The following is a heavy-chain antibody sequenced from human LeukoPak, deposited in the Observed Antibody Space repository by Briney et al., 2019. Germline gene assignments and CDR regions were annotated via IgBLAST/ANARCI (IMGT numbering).Heavy chain of an antibody. D-gene: IGHD3-16*01. CDR3: ARAAWGEGNWFDP. CDR1: GGTFSSYA. Sequence: SVKVSCKASGGTFSSYAISWVRQAPGQGLEWMGGIIPIFGTANYAQKFQGRVTITADESTSTAYMGLSSLRSEDTAVYYCARAAWGEGNWFDPWGQGTLVTVSS. J-gene: IGHJ5*02. CDR2: IIPIFGTA. V-gene: IGHV1-69*13.